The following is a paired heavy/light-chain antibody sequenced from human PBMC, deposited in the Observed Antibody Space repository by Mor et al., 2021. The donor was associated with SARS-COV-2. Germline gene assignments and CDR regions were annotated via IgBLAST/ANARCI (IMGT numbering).Heavy chain of an antibody. V-gene: IGHV4-28*01. Sequence: QVQLQESGPGLVKPSDTLSLTCAVSGYSISSSNWWGWIRQPPGKGLEWIGYIYYSGSTYYNPSLKSRVTMSVDTSKNQFSLKLSSVTAVDTAVYYCARNSGAVAGKGGWFDPWGQGTLVTVSS. CDR1: GYSISSSNW. CDR2: IYYSGST. D-gene: IGHD6-19*01. J-gene: IGHJ5*02. CDR3: ARNSGAVAGKGGWFDP.
Light chain of an antibody. CDR1: QGISNY. CDR2: AAS. CDR3: QQYNSYL. J-gene: IGKJ5*01. V-gene: IGKV1-16*02. Sequence: DIQMTQSPSSLSASVGDRVTITCRASQGISNYLAWFQQKPGKAPKSLIYAASSLQSGVPSKFSGSGSGTDFTLTISSLQPEDFATYYCQQYNSYLFGQGTRLEIK.